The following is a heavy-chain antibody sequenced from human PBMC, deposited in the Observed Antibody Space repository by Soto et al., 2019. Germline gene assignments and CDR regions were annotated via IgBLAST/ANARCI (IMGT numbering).Heavy chain of an antibody. J-gene: IGHJ6*02. D-gene: IGHD3-3*01. CDR2: IRSKANSYAT. V-gene: IGHV3-73*01. CDR3: TSSRFLEWLLPNEGYYYYGMDV. CDR1: GFTFSGSA. Sequence: GGSLRLSCAVSGFTFSGSAMHWVRQASGKGLEWVGRIRSKANSYATAYAASVKGRFTISRDDSKNTAYLQMNSLKTEDTAVYYCTSSRFLEWLLPNEGYYYYGMDVWGQGTTVTVSS.